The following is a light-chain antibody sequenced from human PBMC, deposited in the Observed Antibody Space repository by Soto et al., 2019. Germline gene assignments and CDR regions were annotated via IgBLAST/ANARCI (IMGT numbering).Light chain of an antibody. Sequence: EIVMTQSPATLSVSPGERATLSCRASQSVSSNLAWYQQKPGQAPRLPIYGASTRATGIPARFSGSGSGTEFTLTISSLQSEDFAVYYCQQYNNWPRGITFGGGTKVEIK. CDR2: GAS. J-gene: IGKJ4*01. V-gene: IGKV3-15*01. CDR3: QQYNNWPRGIT. CDR1: QSVSSN.